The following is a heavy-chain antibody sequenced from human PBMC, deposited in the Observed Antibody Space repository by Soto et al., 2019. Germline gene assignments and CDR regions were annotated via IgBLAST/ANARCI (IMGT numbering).Heavy chain of an antibody. D-gene: IGHD3-10*01. CDR2: ISGFNGQT. CDR3: TRVDPRGVAVVRDY. CDR1: GNTFASHG. J-gene: IGHJ4*02. V-gene: IGHV1-18*01. Sequence: GPGVKKPGASVKVSCKASGNTFASHGFSWVRQAPGQGLEWMGWISGFNGQTNYALKFQGRVTLTTDTSTSTAYMELRSLRSDDTAVYFCTRVDPRGVAVVRDYWGQGTLVTVSS.